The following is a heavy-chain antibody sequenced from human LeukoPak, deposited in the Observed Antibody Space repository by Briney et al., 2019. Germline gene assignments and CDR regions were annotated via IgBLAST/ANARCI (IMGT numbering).Heavy chain of an antibody. CDR1: GDSISSYY. CDR2: IYHSGST. Sequence: PSETLSLTCTVSGDSISSYYWSWIRQPPGKGLEWVGYIYHSGSTNYNPSLKSRVTISADTSKDQFSLKLASVTAADTAVYYCATGYSSTWYYFDYWGQGTLVTVSS. J-gene: IGHJ4*02. D-gene: IGHD6-13*01. V-gene: IGHV4-59*01. CDR3: ATGYSSTWYYFDY.